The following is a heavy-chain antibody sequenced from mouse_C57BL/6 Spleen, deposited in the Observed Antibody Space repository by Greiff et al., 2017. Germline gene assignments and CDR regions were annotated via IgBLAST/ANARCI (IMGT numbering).Heavy chain of an antibody. CDR3: TTEGYDAYYYAMDY. Sequence: VQLQQSGAELVRPGASVKLSCTASGFNIKDYYMHWVKQRPDQGLSWIGRIDPADGDTEYAPKFQGKATMTADPSSNTAYLRLSSVTSEDTAVYYCTTEGYDAYYYAMDYWGQGSSVTVAS. CDR1: GFNIKDYY. CDR2: IDPADGDT. J-gene: IGHJ4*01. V-gene: IGHV14-1*01. D-gene: IGHD2-2*01.